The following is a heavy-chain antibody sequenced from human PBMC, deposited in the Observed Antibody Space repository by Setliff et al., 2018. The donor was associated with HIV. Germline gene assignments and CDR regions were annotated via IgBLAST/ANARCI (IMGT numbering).Heavy chain of an antibody. V-gene: IGHV4-61*09. CDR3: ARAPPGIQNDAFDI. Sequence: SETLSLTCTVSGGSISSDNYYWTWIRQSAGKGLEWIGHIYTNGYTNYNPSLKSRVTISFDTSQNQFSLNLSSVTAADTAVFYCARAPPGIQNDAFDIWGQGAMVTVSS. CDR2: IYTNGYT. CDR1: GGSISSDNYY. J-gene: IGHJ3*02.